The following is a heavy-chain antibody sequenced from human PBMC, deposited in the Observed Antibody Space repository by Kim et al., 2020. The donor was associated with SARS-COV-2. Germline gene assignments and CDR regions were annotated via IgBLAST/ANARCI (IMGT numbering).Heavy chain of an antibody. D-gene: IGHD6-13*01. CDR2: ISGSGGST. J-gene: IGHJ6*02. CDR1: GFTFSSYA. Sequence: GGSLRLSCAASGFTFSSYAMSWVRQAPGKGLEWVSAISGSGGSTYYADSVKGRFTISRDNSKNTLYLQMNSLRAEDTAVYYCAKDGILRAAAGTSYYYYGMDVWGQGTTVTVSS. V-gene: IGHV3-23*01. CDR3: AKDGILRAAAGTSYYYYGMDV.